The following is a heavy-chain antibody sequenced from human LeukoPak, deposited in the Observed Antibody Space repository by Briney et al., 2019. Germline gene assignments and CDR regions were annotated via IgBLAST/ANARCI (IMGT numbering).Heavy chain of an antibody. CDR3: ARAGRSTSRNYFDY. Sequence: GGSPRLSCAASGFTFSDYYMSWIRQAPGKGLEWVSYISSSGSTIYYADSVKGRFTISRDNSKNTLYLQMNSLRAEDTAVYYCARAGRSTSRNYFDYWGQGTLVTVSS. CDR2: ISSSGSTI. V-gene: IGHV3-11*04. CDR1: GFTFSDYY. J-gene: IGHJ4*02. D-gene: IGHD2-2*01.